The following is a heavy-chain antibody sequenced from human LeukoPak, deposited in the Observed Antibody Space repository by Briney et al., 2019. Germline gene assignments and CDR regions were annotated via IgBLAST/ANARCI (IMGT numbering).Heavy chain of an antibody. CDR3: ARDGANYAFDI. CDR1: GYTFTRHF. J-gene: IGHJ3*02. Sequence: ASVKVSCKASGYTFTRHFIHWVRQAPGQGLEWMGIINPGGGYTRFAQKFQGRVTMSTDTSTSTVYMELSSLRSEDTAVYYCARDGANYAFDICGQGTMVTVS. CDR2: INPGGGYT. V-gene: IGHV1-46*01. D-gene: IGHD4/OR15-4a*01.